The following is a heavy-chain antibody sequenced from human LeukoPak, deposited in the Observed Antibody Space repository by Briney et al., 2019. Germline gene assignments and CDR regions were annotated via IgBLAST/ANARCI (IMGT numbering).Heavy chain of an antibody. V-gene: IGHV3-23*01. CDR1: GFTFSTYA. Sequence: SGGSLRLSCAASGFTFSTYAMNWVRQAPGKGLEWVSSITHGGDSTYYANSVKGRFTIFRDNSKNTLSLQMNSLRAEDTAFYYCARGRIHSSGWDFDSWGQGTLVTVSS. CDR2: ITHGGDST. D-gene: IGHD6-19*01. CDR3: ARGRIHSSGWDFDS. J-gene: IGHJ4*02.